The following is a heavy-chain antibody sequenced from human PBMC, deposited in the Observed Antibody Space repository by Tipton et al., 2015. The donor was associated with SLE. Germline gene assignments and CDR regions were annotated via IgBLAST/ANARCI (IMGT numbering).Heavy chain of an antibody. D-gene: IGHD3-22*01. CDR1: GFTFDDYA. CDR3: ANLANYYDSSGYYNGASDI. CDR2: ISWNSGSI. V-gene: IGHV3-9*01. J-gene: IGHJ3*02. Sequence: SLRLSCAASGFTFDDYAMHWVRQAPGKGLEWVSGISWNSGSIAYGDSVKGRFTISRDNAKNSLYRQMNSLRAEDTALYYCANLANYYDSSGYYNGASDIWGQGTMVTVSS.